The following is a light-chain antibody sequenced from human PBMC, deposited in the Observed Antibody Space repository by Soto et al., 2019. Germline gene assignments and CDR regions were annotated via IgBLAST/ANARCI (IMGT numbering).Light chain of an antibody. V-gene: IGKV1-5*03. CDR2: KAS. CDR3: QQRSNWIT. J-gene: IGKJ5*01. Sequence: DIQMAQSPSTLSASVGGRVTIACRASQSISNWLAWYQQKPGKVPKLLIYKASSLERGVPSRFSGSGSGTDFTLTISSLQPEDFAVYYCQQRSNWITFGQGTRLEI. CDR1: QSISNW.